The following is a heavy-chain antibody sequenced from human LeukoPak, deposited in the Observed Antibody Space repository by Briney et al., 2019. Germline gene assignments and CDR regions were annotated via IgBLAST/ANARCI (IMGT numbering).Heavy chain of an antibody. CDR1: GYTFTSYY. Sequence: EASVKVSCKASGYTFTSYYKHWVRQAPGQGLEWMGIINPSGGSTSYAQKFQGRVTMTRDTSTSTVYMELSSLRSEDTAVYYCARSVIPLGMDVWGQGTTVTVSS. D-gene: IGHD2-21*01. V-gene: IGHV1-46*01. J-gene: IGHJ6*02. CDR2: INPSGGST. CDR3: ARSVIPLGMDV.